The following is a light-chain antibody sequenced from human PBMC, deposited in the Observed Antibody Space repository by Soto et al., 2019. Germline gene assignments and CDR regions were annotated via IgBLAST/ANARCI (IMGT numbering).Light chain of an antibody. V-gene: IGKV3-20*01. J-gene: IGKJ1*01. CDR1: QNVANNY. Sequence: EIVLTQSPGTLSLSPGERVTLSCGASQNVANNYLAWDQQKPGQAPRLLSYRASDRATAIADRFSGSGSGTDFTLIRSRLEPEDCAGYYCRQYGNAPCTFGQGTRVCIK. CDR2: RAS. CDR3: RQYGNAPCT.